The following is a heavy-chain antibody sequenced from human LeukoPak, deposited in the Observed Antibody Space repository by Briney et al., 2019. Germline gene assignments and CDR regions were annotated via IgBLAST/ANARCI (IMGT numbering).Heavy chain of an antibody. CDR3: ARARSCSWYDWFDP. Sequence: LGGSLRLSCAASGFTFDDYGMSWVRQAPGKGLEWVSGINWNGGSTGYADSVKGRFTISRDNAKKSLYLQRNSLRAEDTALYHCARARSCSWYDWFDPWGQGTLVTVSS. J-gene: IGHJ5*02. V-gene: IGHV3-20*01. CDR2: INWNGGST. D-gene: IGHD6-13*01. CDR1: GFTFDDYG.